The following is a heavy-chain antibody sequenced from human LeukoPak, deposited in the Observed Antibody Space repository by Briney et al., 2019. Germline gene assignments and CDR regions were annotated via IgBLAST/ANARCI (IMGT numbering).Heavy chain of an antibody. D-gene: IGHD3-16*02. V-gene: IGHV3-30*04. CDR2: ISYDGSNK. J-gene: IGHJ4*02. CDR3: ARGEVITFGGVIVRPFDY. Sequence: PGGSLRPSCAASGFTFSSYAMHWVRQAPGKGLEWVAVISYDGSNKYYADSVKGRFTISRDNSKNTLYLQMNSLRAEDTAVYYCARGEVITFGGVIVRPFDYWGQGTLVTVSS. CDR1: GFTFSSYA.